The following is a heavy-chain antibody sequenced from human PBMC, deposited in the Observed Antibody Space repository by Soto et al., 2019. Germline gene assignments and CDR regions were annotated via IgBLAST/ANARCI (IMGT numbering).Heavy chain of an antibody. CDR3: ARGKVPYYCYGMDV. V-gene: IGHV4-34*01. D-gene: IGHD3-10*01. J-gene: IGHJ6*02. CDR2: INHSGST. CDR1: GGSFRGYY. Sequence: SETLSLTCAVYGGSFRGYYWSWIRQPPGKGLEWIGEINHSGSTNYNPSLKSRVTISVDTCKKQFSMKLSSVTAADTAVYDCARGKVPYYCYGMDVGGQGTTVNLSS.